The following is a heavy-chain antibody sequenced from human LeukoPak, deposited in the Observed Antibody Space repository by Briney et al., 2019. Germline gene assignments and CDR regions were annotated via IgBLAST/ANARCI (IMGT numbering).Heavy chain of an antibody. V-gene: IGHV3-11*04. D-gene: IGHD7-27*01. CDR2: ISNSGSSI. CDR1: GFTFSGSY. Sequence: GGSLRLSCAASGFTFSGSYMTWIRQAPGKGLEWVSYISNSGSSIYYADSVKGRFTTSRDNAKSSLYLQMNSLRAEDTAVYYCGRGHWGLDYWGQGALVTVSS. J-gene: IGHJ4*02. CDR3: GRGHWGLDY.